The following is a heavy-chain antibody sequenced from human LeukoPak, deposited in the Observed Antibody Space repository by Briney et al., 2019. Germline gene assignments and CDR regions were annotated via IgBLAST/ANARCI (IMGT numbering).Heavy chain of an antibody. D-gene: IGHD6-13*01. CDR3: ARAAQYSSSWYYFDY. J-gene: IGHJ4*02. CDR2: IWYDGSNK. CDR1: GFTFSSYG. Sequence: GRSLRLSCAASGFTFSSYGMHWVRQAPGKGLEWVAVIWYDGSNKYYADSVKGRFTNSRDNSKNTLYLQMNSLRAEDTAVYYCARAAQYSSSWYYFDYWGQGTLVTVSS. V-gene: IGHV3-33*01.